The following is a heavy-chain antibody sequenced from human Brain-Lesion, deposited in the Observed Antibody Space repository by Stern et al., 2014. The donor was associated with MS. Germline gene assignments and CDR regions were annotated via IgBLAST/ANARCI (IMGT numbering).Heavy chain of an antibody. V-gene: IGHV1-24*01. Sequence: QVQLEESGAEVKKPGASVKVSCKVSGYTLTELSMHWVRQAPRKGLEWMGGFDPEDGETIYAQTFQGSVTMTEDTSTDTAYMELSSLRSEDTAVYYCATLSPGAGGNYYRHFDYWGQGTLVTVSS. CDR1: GYTLTELS. J-gene: IGHJ4*02. CDR2: FDPEDGET. CDR3: ATLSPGAGGNYYRHFDY. D-gene: IGHD1-26*01.